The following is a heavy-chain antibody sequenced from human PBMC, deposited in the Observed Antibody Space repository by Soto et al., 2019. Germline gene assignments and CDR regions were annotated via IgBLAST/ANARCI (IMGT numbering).Heavy chain of an antibody. D-gene: IGHD3-22*01. V-gene: IGHV3-30*18. CDR3: AKDTYYHDSSGYYVFDH. Sequence: PGGSLRLSCTASGFTFSSYGMHWVRQTPGMGLEWVAHISYDGNNEHYTDYVKGQFTISRDNSKNTVYLQMNSLRTEDTALYYCAKDTYYHDSSGYYVFDHWGQGTLVTVSS. J-gene: IGHJ4*02. CDR2: ISYDGNNE. CDR1: GFTFSSYG.